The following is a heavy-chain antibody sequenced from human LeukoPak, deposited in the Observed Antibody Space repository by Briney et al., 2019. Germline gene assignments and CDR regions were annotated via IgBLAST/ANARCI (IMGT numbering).Heavy chain of an antibody. CDR2: IGTAGDT. D-gene: IGHD1-1*01. V-gene: IGHV3-13*01. Sequence: GGSLRLSCAASGFTFSDYDMHWVRQATGKGLEWVSAIGTAGDTYYTGSVKGRFTISRENAKNFLYLQMNSLRAGDTAVYYCARVAKERVGGVYYFDYWGQGTLVTVSS. CDR1: GFTFSDYD. CDR3: ARVAKERVGGVYYFDY. J-gene: IGHJ4*02.